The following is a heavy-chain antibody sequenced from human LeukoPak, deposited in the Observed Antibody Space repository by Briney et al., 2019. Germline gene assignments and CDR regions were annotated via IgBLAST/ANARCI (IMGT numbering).Heavy chain of an antibody. CDR3: AKRGVVIRVILVGFHKEAYYFDS. Sequence: GGSLRLSCAVSGITLSNYGMSWVRQAPGKGLECVAGISASGGGTNYADSVKGRFTISRDNPKNTLYLQMNSLGAEDTAVYFCAKRGVVIRVILVGFHKEAYYFDSWGQGALVTVSS. CDR2: ISASGGGT. V-gene: IGHV3-23*01. D-gene: IGHD3-22*01. CDR1: GITLSNYG. J-gene: IGHJ4*02.